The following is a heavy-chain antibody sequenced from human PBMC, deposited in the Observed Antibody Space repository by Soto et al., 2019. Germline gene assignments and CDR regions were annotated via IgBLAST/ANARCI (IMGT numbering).Heavy chain of an antibody. D-gene: IGHD2-2*01. CDR1: GYTFTSYY. Sequence: AAVKVSCKASGYTFTSYYMHLVRHAPGQGLEWMGIINPSGGSTSYAQKFQGRVTMTRDTSTSTVYMELSSLRSEDTAVYYCARDNCSSTSCYSLGPDYWGQGTLVTVSS. CDR3: ARDNCSSTSCYSLGPDY. CDR2: INPSGGST. J-gene: IGHJ4*02. V-gene: IGHV1-46*01.